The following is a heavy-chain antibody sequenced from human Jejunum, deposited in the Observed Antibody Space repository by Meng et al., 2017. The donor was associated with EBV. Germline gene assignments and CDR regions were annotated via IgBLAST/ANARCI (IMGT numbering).Heavy chain of an antibody. CDR1: GGSITSTNW. CDR2: IHHSGRT. V-gene: IGHV4-4*02. J-gene: IGHJ4*02. D-gene: IGHD3-22*01. CDR3: ASVGYYDSSGYFTDY. Sequence: GQLRGSGPGLVKPSGTLSLTCAVSGGSITSTNWWSWVRQPPGKGLEWIGEIHHSGRTNYNPSLKSRVTISVDKSKNQFSLELSSVTAADTAVYFCASVGYYDSSGYFTDYWGQGTLVTVS.